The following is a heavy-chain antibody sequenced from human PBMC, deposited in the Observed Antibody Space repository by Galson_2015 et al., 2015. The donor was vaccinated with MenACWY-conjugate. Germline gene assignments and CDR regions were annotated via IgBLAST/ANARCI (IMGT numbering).Heavy chain of an antibody. Sequence: SLRLSCVASGFTFSSSAMSWVRQAPGKGLQCVSSISGNGGSTYYTESVKGRFTISRDNSKNTLFLQMNSLRAEDTAVYSCVRVATANERAAASYFDYWGQGTLVTVSS. J-gene: IGHJ4*02. V-gene: IGHV3-23*01. CDR1: GFTFSSSA. CDR3: VRVATANERAAASYFDY. CDR2: ISGNGGST. D-gene: IGHD2-15*01.